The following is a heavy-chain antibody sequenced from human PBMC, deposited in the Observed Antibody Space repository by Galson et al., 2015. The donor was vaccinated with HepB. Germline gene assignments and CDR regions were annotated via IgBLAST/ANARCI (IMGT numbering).Heavy chain of an antibody. CDR2: INAGNGNT. D-gene: IGHD1-26*01. CDR1: GYTFTFSTYA. CDR3: ARGDREWELLLDY. Sequence: SVKVSCKASGYTFTFSTYAMHWVRQAPGQRLEWMGWINAGNGNTKYSQKFQGRVTITRDTSASTAYMELSSLRSEDTAVYYCARGDREWELLLDYWGQGTLVTVSS. V-gene: IGHV1-3*01. J-gene: IGHJ4*02.